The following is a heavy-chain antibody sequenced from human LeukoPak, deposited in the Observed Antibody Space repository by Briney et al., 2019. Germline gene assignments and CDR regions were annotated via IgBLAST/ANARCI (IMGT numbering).Heavy chain of an antibody. J-gene: IGHJ3*02. D-gene: IGHD1-1*01. Sequence: GGSLRLSCAAPGFTFSTYAMTWVRQAPGKGLEWVSDVIASGYTTYYADSVKGRFTISRDNSKNTLYLQMNSLRAEDTAVYYCAKSLFTSATGTGRAFHIWGQGTMVTVSS. CDR1: GFTFSTYA. V-gene: IGHV3-23*01. CDR3: AKSLFTSATGTGRAFHI. CDR2: VIASGYTT.